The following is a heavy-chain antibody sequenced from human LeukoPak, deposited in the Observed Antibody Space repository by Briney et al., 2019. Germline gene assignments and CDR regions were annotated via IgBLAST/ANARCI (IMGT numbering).Heavy chain of an antibody. CDR3: ARLFSSGWHNTQGRY. V-gene: IGHV4-39*01. CDR1: GGSISSTSYY. CDR2: IYYSGST. D-gene: IGHD6-19*01. J-gene: IGHJ4*02. Sequence: KPSETLSLTCTVSGGSISSTSYYWGWIRQPPGKGLEWIGSIYYSGSTYYNPSLKSRVTISVDTSNNQYSLKLSSVTAANTAVYYCARLFSSGWHNTQGRYWGQGNLVTVSS.